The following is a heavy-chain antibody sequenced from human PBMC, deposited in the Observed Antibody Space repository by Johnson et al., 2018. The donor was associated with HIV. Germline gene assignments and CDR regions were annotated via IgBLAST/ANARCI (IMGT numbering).Heavy chain of an antibody. CDR3: ARDLHAFDI. Sequence: VQLVESGGGLVQPGGSLRLSCAASGFTFSSYWMSWVRQAPGKGLEGVANLKPDGSEKYYVDSVKGRFTISGDNAKNSLYLQMNSLRAEDTAVYYCARDLHAFDIWGQGTMVTVSS. J-gene: IGHJ3*02. CDR1: GFTFSSYW. CDR2: LKPDGSEK. V-gene: IGHV3-7*05.